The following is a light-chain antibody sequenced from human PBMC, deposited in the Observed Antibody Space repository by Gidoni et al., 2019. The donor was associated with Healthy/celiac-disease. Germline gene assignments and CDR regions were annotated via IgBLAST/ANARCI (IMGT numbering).Light chain of an antibody. CDR2: AAS. Sequence: IQMTQSPSSLSASVGDRVTITCRASQVISNYLSWFQQKPGKAPTSLIYAASSLKSGVPSKFSGSGCGTDFTRTISSLQHEDFATYYCQQYNSYTLTFGGGTKVEIK. CDR1: QVISNY. CDR3: QQYNSYTLT. V-gene: IGKV1-16*02. J-gene: IGKJ4*01.